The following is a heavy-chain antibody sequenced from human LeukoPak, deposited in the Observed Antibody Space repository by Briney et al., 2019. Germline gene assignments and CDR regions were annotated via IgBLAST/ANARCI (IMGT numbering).Heavy chain of an antibody. J-gene: IGHJ4*02. D-gene: IGHD2-21*01. CDR1: GYTFTGYY. V-gene: IGHV1-2*02. CDR3: AREKIVGEIDY. CDR2: INPNSGGT. Sequence: ASVKVSCKASGYTFTGYYMHWVRQAPGQGLEWMGWINPNSGGTNYAQKFQGRVTMTRDTSISTAYMELSSLRSEDTAVYYCAREKIVGEIDYWGQGTLVTVSS.